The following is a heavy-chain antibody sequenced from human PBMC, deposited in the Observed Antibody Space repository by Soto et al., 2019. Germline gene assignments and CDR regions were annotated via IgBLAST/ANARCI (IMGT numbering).Heavy chain of an antibody. V-gene: IGHV4-31*03. CDR3: ARVRVTMLRGSLGWFDP. J-gene: IGHJ5*02. D-gene: IGHD3-10*01. CDR2: IYHSGTT. CDR1: GGSISSGGYY. Sequence: PSETLSLTCTVSGGSISSGGYYWSWIRQHPGKGLEWIGYIYHSGTTYYNPSLKSRVTISVDTSKNQFSLKLTSVTAADTAVYYCARVRVTMLRGSLGWFDPWGQGTLVTVSS.